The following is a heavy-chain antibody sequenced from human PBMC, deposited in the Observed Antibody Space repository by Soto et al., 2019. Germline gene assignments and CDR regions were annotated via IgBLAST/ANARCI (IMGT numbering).Heavy chain of an antibody. CDR1: GYVFTSHY. V-gene: IGHV1-46*01. CDR2: IHPSGGST. CDR3: GRVEERIHLGESSLSPSKY. Sequence: QVQLVQSGAEVKKPGASVNVSCRASGYVFTSHYIHWVRQAPGQGLEWMGIIHPSGGSTTYTQKFQGRVTMTRDTSTSTVYMRLSSLRSEDTAVYYCGRVEERIHLGESSLSPSKYWGQGTLVTVSS. J-gene: IGHJ4*02. D-gene: IGHD3-16*02.